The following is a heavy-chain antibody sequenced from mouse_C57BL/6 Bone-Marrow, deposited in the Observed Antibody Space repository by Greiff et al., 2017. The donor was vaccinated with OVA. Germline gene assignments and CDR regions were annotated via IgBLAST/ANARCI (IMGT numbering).Heavy chain of an antibody. D-gene: IGHD1-1*01. J-gene: IGHJ2*01. Sequence: EVQGVESGGGLVKPGGSLKLSCAASGFTFSSYAMSWVRQTPEKRLEWVATISDGGSYTYYPDNVKGRFTISRENAKNNLYLEMSHLKSEDTAMDYCAGSVLLRPLLDYWSQGTTLTVTS. V-gene: IGHV5-4*01. CDR2: ISDGGSYT. CDR3: AGSVLLRPLLDY. CDR1: GFTFSSYA.